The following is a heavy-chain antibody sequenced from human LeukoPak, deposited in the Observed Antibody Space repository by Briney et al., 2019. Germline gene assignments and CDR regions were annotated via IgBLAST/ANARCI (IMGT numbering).Heavy chain of an antibody. CDR1: GGTFSSYA. V-gene: IGHV1-69*04. J-gene: IGHJ6*02. D-gene: IGHD4-17*01. CDR3: ARGTTVNTENYYYYYGMDV. CDR2: IIPIFGIA. Sequence: ASVKVSCKASGGTFSSYAISWVRQAPRQGLEWMGRIIPIFGIANYAQKFQGRVTITADKSTSTAYMELSSLRSEDTAVYYCARGTTVNTENYYYYYGMDVWGQGTTVTVSS.